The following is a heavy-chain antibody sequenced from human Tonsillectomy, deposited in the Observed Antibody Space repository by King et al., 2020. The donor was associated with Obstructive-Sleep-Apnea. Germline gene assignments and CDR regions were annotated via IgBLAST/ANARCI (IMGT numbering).Heavy chain of an antibody. CDR1: GYRFTRYW. CDR2: IDPSDSYT. Sequence: QLVQSGAEVKKPGESLRLSCKGSGYRFTRYWITWVRHMPGKGLEWMARIDPSDSYTNYSPSFEGHVTTSVDQSISTAYLQWSSLKSSDTAIYYCARLGFRGVGAFDDWGQGTMVTVSS. D-gene: IGHD3-10*01. J-gene: IGHJ3*01. CDR3: ARLGFRGVGAFDD. V-gene: IGHV5-10-1*01.